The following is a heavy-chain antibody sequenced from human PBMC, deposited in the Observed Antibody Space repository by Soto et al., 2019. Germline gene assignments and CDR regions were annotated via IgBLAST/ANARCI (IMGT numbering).Heavy chain of an antibody. V-gene: IGHV4-59*01. CDR2: LNSGST. CDR3: AGAPAWGGRSGRYFDF. Sequence: QVQLQESGPGLVKTSETLSLTCTVSGASISNYYWNWIRLPPGKGLEWIGYLNSGSTNYNPSLKGRVTISVDTSNNQCSRRLSSVTAMDTAGYFCAGAPAWGGRSGRYFDFWGQGGLVTVSS. CDR1: GASISNYY. J-gene: IGHJ4*02. D-gene: IGHD3-10*01.